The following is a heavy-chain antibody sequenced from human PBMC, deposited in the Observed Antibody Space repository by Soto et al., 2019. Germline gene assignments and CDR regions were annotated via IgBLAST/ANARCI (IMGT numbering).Heavy chain of an antibody. CDR2: IFPGDYDT. V-gene: IGHV5-51*01. J-gene: IGHJ6*02. CDR1: GYSFTSYW. CDR3: GGRGRDGYYYVMEV. Sequence: EVQLVQSGAEVKKPGESLKISCKASGYSFTSYWIGWVRQMPGKGLEWMGIIFPGDYDTTYSPSFQGQGTISADKSTSTASRHRTSLKALDTGKYLCGGRGRDGYYYVMEVWGQGTTVTVSS. D-gene: IGHD3-16*01.